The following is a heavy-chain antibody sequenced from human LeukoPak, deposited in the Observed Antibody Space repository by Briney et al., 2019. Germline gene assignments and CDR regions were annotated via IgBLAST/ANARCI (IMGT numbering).Heavy chain of an antibody. CDR3: AKGGGSSSPLFVD. CDR1: GYTFTGYY. D-gene: IGHD6-6*01. CDR2: INPSSGGT. V-gene: IGHV1-2*02. J-gene: IGHJ4*02. Sequence: ASVKVSCKASGYTFTGYYMHWVRQAPGQGLEWMGWINPSSGGTNYAQKFQGRVTMTRDTSISTAYMELSRLRSDDTAVYYCAKGGGSSSPLFVDWGQGTLVTVSS.